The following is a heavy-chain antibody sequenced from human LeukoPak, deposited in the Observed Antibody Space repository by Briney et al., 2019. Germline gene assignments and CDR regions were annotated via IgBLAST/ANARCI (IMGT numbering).Heavy chain of an antibody. V-gene: IGHV3-48*03. Sequence: PGGSLRLSCAASGFTFSSYEMNWVRQAPGKGLEWVSYISSSGSTIYYADSVKGRFTISRDNAKNSLYLQMNSLRAEDTAVYYCARLSLLTKYFQHWGQGTLVTVSS. D-gene: IGHD3-9*01. CDR2: ISSSGSTI. CDR3: ARLSLLTKYFQH. J-gene: IGHJ1*01. CDR1: GFTFSSYE.